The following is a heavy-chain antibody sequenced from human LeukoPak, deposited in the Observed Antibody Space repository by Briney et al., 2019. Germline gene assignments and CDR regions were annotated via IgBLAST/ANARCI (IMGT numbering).Heavy chain of an antibody. D-gene: IGHD3-10*01. J-gene: IGHJ5*02. CDR1: GFNFSTYA. V-gene: IGHV3-30*04. CDR2: ISYDGGSE. Sequence: PGGSLRLSCAASGFNFSTYAMHWVRQAPGKGLEWVAVISYDGGSEYYLDSVEGRFTISRDNYQNTLYLQMNSLRPDDTAMFYCARDAHPSGSGMTLNWFDPWGQGTLVTVSS. CDR3: ARDAHPSGSGMTLNWFDP.